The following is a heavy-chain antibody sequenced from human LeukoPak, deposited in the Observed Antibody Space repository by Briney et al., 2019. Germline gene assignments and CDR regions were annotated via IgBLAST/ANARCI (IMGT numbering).Heavy chain of an antibody. D-gene: IGHD5-24*01. V-gene: IGHV3-53*01. Sequence: GGSLRLSCAASGFTVSSNYMSWVRQTPGKGLEWVSVIYSGGSTYYADSVKGRFTISRDNSKNTLYLQMNSLRAEDTAVYYCAREGWLQRKIYYGMDVWGQGTTVTVSS. CDR1: GFTVSSNY. CDR2: IYSGGST. CDR3: AREGWLQRKIYYGMDV. J-gene: IGHJ6*02.